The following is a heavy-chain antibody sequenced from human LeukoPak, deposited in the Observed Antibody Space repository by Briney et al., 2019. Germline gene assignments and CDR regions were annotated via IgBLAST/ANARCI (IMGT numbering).Heavy chain of an antibody. CDR3: TSNLYCSTSSCYTLDN. CDR1: GFTFSNGW. J-gene: IGHJ4*02. D-gene: IGHD2-2*02. Sequence: GGSLRLSCAASGFTFSNGWMSWVRQAPGKGLEWVGRIKSKSERGTTAYAAPVKVRFTISRDGSTNTVYLHMNSLKTEDTAVYFCTSNLYCSTSSCYTLDNWGQGTLVAVSP. CDR2: IKSKSERGTT. V-gene: IGHV3-15*01.